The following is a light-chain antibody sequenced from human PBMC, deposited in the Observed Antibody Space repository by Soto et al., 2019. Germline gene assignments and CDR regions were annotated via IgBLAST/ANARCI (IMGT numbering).Light chain of an antibody. CDR2: AAS. V-gene: IGKV1-39*01. CDR3: QQSYNTPYT. Sequence: DIQMIQSPSSLSASVGDRVTITCRASQGISTYLNWYQHRPGKPPRLLIYAASSLQSGVPSRFSGSESGTDFTLTISSLQPEDFATYYCQQSYNTPYTFGQGTKLEIK. J-gene: IGKJ2*01. CDR1: QGISTY.